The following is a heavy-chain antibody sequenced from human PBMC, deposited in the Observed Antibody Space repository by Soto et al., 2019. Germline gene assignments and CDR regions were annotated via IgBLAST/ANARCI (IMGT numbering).Heavy chain of an antibody. CDR2: FDPEDGET. Sequence: ASVKVSCKVSGYTLTELSMHWVRQAPGKGLEWMGGFDPEDGETIYAQKFQGRVTMTEDTSTDTAYMELSSLRSEDTALYSCATSRGGNWNYDLDWGGQGTLVPFSS. CDR1: GYTLTELS. CDR3: ATSRGGNWNYDLDW. V-gene: IGHV1-24*01. D-gene: IGHD1-7*01. J-gene: IGHJ4*02.